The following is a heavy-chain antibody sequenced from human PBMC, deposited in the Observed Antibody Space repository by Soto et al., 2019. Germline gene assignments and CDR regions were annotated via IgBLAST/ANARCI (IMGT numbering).Heavy chain of an antibody. D-gene: IGHD1-7*01. Sequence: VQLVESGGGLVQPGGSLRLSCAASGFTFSNYWMTWVRQAPGKGLEWVAVISYDGSNKYYADSVKGRFTISRDNSKNTLYLQMNSLRAEDTAVYYCAKSKQRQLELRCFDYWGQGTLVTVSS. V-gene: IGHV3-30*18. J-gene: IGHJ4*02. CDR1: GFTFSNYW. CDR2: ISYDGSNK. CDR3: AKSKQRQLELRCFDY.